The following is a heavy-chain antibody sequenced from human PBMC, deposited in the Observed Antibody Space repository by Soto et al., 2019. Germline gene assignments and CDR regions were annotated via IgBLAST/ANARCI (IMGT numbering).Heavy chain of an antibody. CDR1: GCNFANYW. CDR2: IYPGNSDT. CDR3: ARHVYYDVLKKNY. D-gene: IGHD3-9*01. Sequence: GESLMIPCKGSGCNFANYWIGGVRQMPGKGLEWMGIIYPGNSDTRYSPSFQGQVTISADTSISTAYLEWSSLKASDTAIYYCARHVYYDVLKKNYWGQGTLVTVSS. J-gene: IGHJ4*02. V-gene: IGHV5-51*01.